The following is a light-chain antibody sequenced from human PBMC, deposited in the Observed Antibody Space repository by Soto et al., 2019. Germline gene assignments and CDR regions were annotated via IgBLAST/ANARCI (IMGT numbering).Light chain of an antibody. Sequence: ELVLTQSPATLSVSPGERATLSCRASQGVGSTLAWYQQEPGQAPRLLIYDASTRATGIPARFSGDGSGTEFTLPLRRLQSDHFAVYYCQHYKTWPLTFGGGTRVEI. V-gene: IGKV3-15*01. J-gene: IGKJ4*01. CDR3: QHYKTWPLT. CDR1: QGVGST. CDR2: DAS.